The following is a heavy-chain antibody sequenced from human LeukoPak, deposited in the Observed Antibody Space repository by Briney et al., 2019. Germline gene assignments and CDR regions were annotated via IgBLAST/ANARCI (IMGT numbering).Heavy chain of an antibody. D-gene: IGHD3-22*01. CDR1: GYTFTSYA. Sequence: VASVKVSCKASGYTFTSYAMNWVRQAPGQGLEWMGWINTNTGNPTYAQGFTGRFVFSLDTSVSTAYLQISSLKAEDTAVYYCARDLGSYDSSGADYWGQGTLVTVSS. CDR3: ARDLGSYDSSGADY. J-gene: IGHJ4*02. V-gene: IGHV7-4-1*02. CDR2: INTNTGNP.